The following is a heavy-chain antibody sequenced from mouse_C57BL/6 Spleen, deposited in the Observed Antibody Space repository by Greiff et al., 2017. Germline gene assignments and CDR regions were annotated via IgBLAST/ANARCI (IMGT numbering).Heavy chain of an antibody. CDR1: GFTFSDYG. J-gene: IGHJ1*03. CDR2: ISSGSSTI. CDR3: ARRHYGNWYFGG. D-gene: IGHD2-1*01. V-gene: IGHV5-17*01. Sequence: EVHLVESGGGLVKPGGSLKLSCAASGFTFSDYGMHWVRQAPEQGLEWVAYISSGSSTIYYADTVKGRFTISRDNARNTLFLQMTSLRSEDTAMYYCARRHYGNWYFGGWGTGTTVTVAS.